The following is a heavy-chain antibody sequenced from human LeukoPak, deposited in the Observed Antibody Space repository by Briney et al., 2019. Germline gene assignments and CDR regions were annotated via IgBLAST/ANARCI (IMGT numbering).Heavy chain of an antibody. Sequence: SETLSLTCAVYGGSFSAYYWSWIRQPPGKGLEWIGEINHSGSTNYNPSLKSRVVISVDTSKSQFSLNMTSVAAADTAVYYCASDSFYDSGGYFYYWGQGTPVTVSS. CDR1: GGSFSAYY. V-gene: IGHV4-34*01. J-gene: IGHJ4*02. CDR2: INHSGST. D-gene: IGHD3-22*01. CDR3: ASDSFYDSGGYFYY.